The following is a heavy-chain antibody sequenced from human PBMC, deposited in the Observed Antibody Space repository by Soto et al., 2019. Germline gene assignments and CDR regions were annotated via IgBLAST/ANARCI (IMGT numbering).Heavy chain of an antibody. D-gene: IGHD3-10*01. Sequence: ASVKVSCKASGYTFITYDINWVRQATGQGLEWMGWMNPSNGNAGYAQNFQGRVTMTRNTSISTAYMELSGLKSDDTAVYYCATPTPLRGAMITNINFDFWGQGTPVTVSS. CDR2: MNPSNGNA. V-gene: IGHV1-8*01. CDR3: ATPTPLRGAMITNINFDF. J-gene: IGHJ4*02. CDR1: GYTFITYD.